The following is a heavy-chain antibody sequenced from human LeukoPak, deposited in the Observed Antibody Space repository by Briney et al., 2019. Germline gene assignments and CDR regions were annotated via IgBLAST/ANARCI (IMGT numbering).Heavy chain of an antibody. D-gene: IGHD3-3*01. CDR3: ARGSITVVPAFDI. CDR1: GCSISTYY. CDR2: IYYSGSS. Sequence: KPSETLSLTCTLSGCSISTYYWSWIRQPPGKGLEWIGYIYYSGSSGYNPSLKSRGTISVDTSKNQFSLKLSSVTAADTAVYYCARGSITVVPAFDIWGQGTMVTVSS. V-gene: IGHV4-59*12. J-gene: IGHJ3*02.